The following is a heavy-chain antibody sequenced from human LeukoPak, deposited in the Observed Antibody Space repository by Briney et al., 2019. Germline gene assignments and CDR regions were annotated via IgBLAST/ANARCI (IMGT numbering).Heavy chain of an antibody. Sequence: GGSLRLSCAASGFTFSSYAMSWVRQAPGKGLEWVAAISGSGGSTYYADSVKGRFTISRDNSKNTLYLQMNSLRAEDTAVYYCARWIQLWFLDYWGQGTLVTVSS. V-gene: IGHV3-23*01. CDR1: GFTFSSYA. CDR3: ARWIQLWFLDY. J-gene: IGHJ4*02. CDR2: ISGSGGST. D-gene: IGHD5-18*01.